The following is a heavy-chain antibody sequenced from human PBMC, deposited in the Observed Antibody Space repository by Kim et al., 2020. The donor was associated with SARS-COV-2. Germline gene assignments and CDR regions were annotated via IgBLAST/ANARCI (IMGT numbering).Heavy chain of an antibody. Sequence: SVKVSCKASGGTFSSYAISWVRQAPGQGLEWMGGIIPIFGTANYAQKFQGRVTITADESTSTAYMELSSLRSEDTAVYYCARDHFRKGGSGYATRYYYYGMDVWGQGTTVTVSS. D-gene: IGHD5-12*01. CDR2: IIPIFGTA. J-gene: IGHJ6*02. V-gene: IGHV1-69*13. CDR1: GGTFSSYA. CDR3: ARDHFRKGGSGYATRYYYYGMDV.